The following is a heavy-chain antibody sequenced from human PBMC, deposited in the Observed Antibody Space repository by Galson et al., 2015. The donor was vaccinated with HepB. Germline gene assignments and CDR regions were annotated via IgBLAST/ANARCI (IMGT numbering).Heavy chain of an antibody. Sequence: QSGAEVKKPGESLKISCKGSGYSFTTYWIGWVRQMPGKGLEWMGIIYPGDSDTRYSPSFQGQVTISADKSISTAYLQWSSLKASGTAIYYCARHNRRWGVLGAESDYWGQGTLVTVSS. CDR3: ARHNRRWGVLGAESDY. CDR2: IYPGDSDT. CDR1: GYSFTTYW. J-gene: IGHJ4*02. V-gene: IGHV5-51*01. D-gene: IGHD1-26*01.